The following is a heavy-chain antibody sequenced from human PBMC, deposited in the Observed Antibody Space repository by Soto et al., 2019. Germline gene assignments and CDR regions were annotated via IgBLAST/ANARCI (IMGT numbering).Heavy chain of an antibody. CDR2: INTHNGNT. J-gene: IGHJ6*02. CDR3: TREGSALYYYYGMHA. CDR1: GYTFTTYG. V-gene: IGHV1-18*01. Sequence: QVQLEQSAPEVKKPGASVKVSCKASGYTFTTYGISWVRQAPGQGLEWLGWINTHNGNTNYAQNLQGRVIMTADTLTSTAYMGLRSLRSDDTAIYYCTREGSALYYYYGMHAWGQGTTVTVSS. D-gene: IGHD3-10*01.